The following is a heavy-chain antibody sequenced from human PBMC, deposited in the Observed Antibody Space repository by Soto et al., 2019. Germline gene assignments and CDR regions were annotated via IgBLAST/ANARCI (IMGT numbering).Heavy chain of an antibody. D-gene: IGHD6-19*01. V-gene: IGHV4-39*01. CDR2: VYYSGAT. J-gene: IGHJ4*02. Sequence: SETLSLTCTVSGGSISTSNYYWGWIRQPPGKGLEWVGSVYYSGATYYNPSLKSRVTISVDTSKNQFSLNLNSVTAADTAVYYCARHFYSSGWYDYWGQGIQVTVSS. CDR3: ARHFYSSGWYDY. CDR1: GGSISTSNYY.